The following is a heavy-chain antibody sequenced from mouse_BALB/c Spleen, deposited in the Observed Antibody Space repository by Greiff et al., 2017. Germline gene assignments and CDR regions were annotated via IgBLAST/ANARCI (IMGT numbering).Heavy chain of an antibody. CDR2: IYPGDGDT. V-gene: IGHV1-87*01. D-gene: IGHD4-1*01. CDR3: ARGGKLGFDY. CDR1: GYTFTSYW. Sequence: VQLQQSGAELARPGASVKLSCKASGYTFTSYWMQWVKQRPGQGLEWIGAIYPGDGDTRYTQKFKGKATLTADKSSSTAYMQLSSLASEDSAVYYCARGGKLGFDYWGQGTTLTVSS. J-gene: IGHJ2*01.